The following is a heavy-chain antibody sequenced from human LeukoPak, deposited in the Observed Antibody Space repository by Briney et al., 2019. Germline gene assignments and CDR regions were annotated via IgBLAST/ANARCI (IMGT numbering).Heavy chain of an antibody. CDR1: GFTFSSYS. V-gene: IGHV3-23*01. CDR3: AKDEGRIVATPVDY. Sequence: GGSLRLSCAASGFTFSSYSMNWVRQAPGKGLEWVSSISVGGISTYYADSVKGRFTISRDNSKNTLYLQMNSLRAEDTAIYYCAKDEGRIVATPVDYWGQGTLVTVSS. J-gene: IGHJ4*02. D-gene: IGHD5-12*01. CDR2: ISVGGIST.